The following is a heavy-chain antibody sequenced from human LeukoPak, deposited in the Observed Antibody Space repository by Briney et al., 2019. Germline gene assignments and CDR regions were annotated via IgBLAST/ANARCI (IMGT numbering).Heavy chain of an antibody. V-gene: IGHV1-18*01. Sequence: ASVKVSCKASGYTFTSYGISWVRQAPGQGLEWMGWISAYNGNTNYAQKLQGRVTMTTDTSTSTAYMELRNLRSDDTAVYYCARDLIAAALNWFDPWGQGTLVTVSS. J-gene: IGHJ5*02. CDR1: GYTFTSYG. D-gene: IGHD6-13*01. CDR3: ARDLIAAALNWFDP. CDR2: ISAYNGNT.